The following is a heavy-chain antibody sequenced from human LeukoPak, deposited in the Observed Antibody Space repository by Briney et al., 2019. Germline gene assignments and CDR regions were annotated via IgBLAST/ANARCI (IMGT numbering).Heavy chain of an antibody. J-gene: IGHJ4*02. CDR2: IKQDGSEK. D-gene: IGHD3-22*01. CDR1: GFTFSSYW. Sequence: TGGSLRLSCAASGFTFSSYWMSWVRQAPGKGLEWVANIKQDGSEKYYVDSVKGRFTISRDNAKNSLYLQMNSLRAEDTAVYYCAKDMGWGSSGPSPLDYWGQGTLVTVSS. V-gene: IGHV3-7*01. CDR3: AKDMGWGSSGPSPLDY.